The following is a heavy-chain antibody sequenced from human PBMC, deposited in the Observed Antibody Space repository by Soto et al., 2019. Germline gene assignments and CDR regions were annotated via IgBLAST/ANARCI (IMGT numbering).Heavy chain of an antibody. CDR3: ARVGDYDNLTAYPPAPNDALDI. Sequence: ASVKVPCTASGYIFSAYGISWVRQAPGQGLEWMGWISAYNGNTNYAQKLQRTVTITTDTPTSTPYMELRSLRSDDTAGYYCARVGDYDNLTAYPPAPNDALDIWAQGTMVPVSS. CDR1: GYIFSAYG. D-gene: IGHD3-9*01. J-gene: IGHJ3*02. V-gene: IGHV1-18*04. CDR2: ISAYNGNT.